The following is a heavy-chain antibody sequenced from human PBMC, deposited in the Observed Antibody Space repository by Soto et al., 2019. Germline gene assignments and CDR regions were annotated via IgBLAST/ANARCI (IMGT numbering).Heavy chain of an antibody. CDR1: GYTFSTYG. CDR3: ASATITMIRGVTYFYYGMDL. V-gene: IGHV1-18*04. D-gene: IGHD3-10*01. J-gene: IGHJ6*02. Sequence: ASVKVSCKASGYTFSTYGISWVRQAPGQGLEWVGWISGYNGNTNYAQKVQDRVTMTIDTSTSTAYMEVRSLRSDDTAVYYCASATITMIRGVTYFYYGMDLWGQGTTVTVS. CDR2: ISGYNGNT.